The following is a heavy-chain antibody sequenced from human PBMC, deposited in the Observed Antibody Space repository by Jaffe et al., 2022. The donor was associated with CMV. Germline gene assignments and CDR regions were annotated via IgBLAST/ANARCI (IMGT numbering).Heavy chain of an antibody. CDR3: ATADAVTGNYLAQ. J-gene: IGHJ4*02. D-gene: IGHD6-19*01. CDR2: FIPILDKPSPQT. Sequence: QVRLEQSGAEVKKPGSSVKVSCTASEGVFNDYAFSWVRQAPGQGLEWMGRFIPILDKPSPQTAAPQKFQGRVTLTADRSARTVYMELTSLKLDDTAIYYCATADAVTGNYLAQWGQGTLVTVSS. CDR1: EGVFNDYA. V-gene: IGHV1-69*09.